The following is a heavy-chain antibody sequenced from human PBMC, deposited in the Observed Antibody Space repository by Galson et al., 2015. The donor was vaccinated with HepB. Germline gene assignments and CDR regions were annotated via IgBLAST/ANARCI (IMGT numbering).Heavy chain of an antibody. CDR2: ISGSGSST. J-gene: IGHJ4*02. D-gene: IGHD2-2*01. V-gene: IGHV3-23*01. CDR3: AHRRTDTSHFDY. Sequence: SLRLSCAASGFTFSSYAMSWVRQAPGKGLEWVSAISGSGSSTYYADSVKGRFTISRDNSRNTLYLQMNSLRAEDTAVYYCAHRRTDTSHFDYWGQGTLVTVSS. CDR1: GFTFSSYA.